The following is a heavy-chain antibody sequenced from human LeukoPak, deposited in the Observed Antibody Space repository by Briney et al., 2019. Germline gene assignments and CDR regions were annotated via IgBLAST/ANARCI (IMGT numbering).Heavy chain of an antibody. D-gene: IGHD2-21*02. Sequence: ASVKVSCKASGYTFTSYGISWVRQAPGQGLEWMGWISAYNGNTNYAQKLQGRVTMTRNTSIRTAYMELSSLRSEDTAVYYCARGNGGNSYYFDYWGQGTLVTVSS. J-gene: IGHJ4*02. CDR2: ISAYNGNT. V-gene: IGHV1-18*01. CDR3: ARGNGGNSYYFDY. CDR1: GYTFTSYG.